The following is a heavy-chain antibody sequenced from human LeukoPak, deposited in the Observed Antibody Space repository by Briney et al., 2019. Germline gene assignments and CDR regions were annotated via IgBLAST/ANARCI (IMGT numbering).Heavy chain of an antibody. CDR3: AKGLGRYRNNFFDY. V-gene: IGHV3-23*01. D-gene: IGHD1-26*01. CDR2: ISGSGGGT. CDR1: GFTFSSIA. Sequence: PGGSLRLSCAASGFTFSSIAMSWVRQAPDKGLEWVSTISGSGGGTYYADSVKGRFTISRDDSKNTLYLQMNSLRADDTAVYYCAKGLGRYRNNFFDYWGQGTLVTVSS. J-gene: IGHJ4*02.